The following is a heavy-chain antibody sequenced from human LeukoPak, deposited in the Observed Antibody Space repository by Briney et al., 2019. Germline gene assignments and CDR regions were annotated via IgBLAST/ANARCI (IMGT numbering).Heavy chain of an antibody. D-gene: IGHD3-10*01. J-gene: IGHJ4*02. Sequence: HPGGSLRLSCAASGFTFSSYAMSWVRQAPGKGLEWVSAISGSGGSTYYADSVKGRFTISRDNSKNTLYLQMNSLRAEDTAVYYCAKVVTMVRGVIPPNFDYWGQGTLVTVSS. CDR3: AKVVTMVRGVIPPNFDY. V-gene: IGHV3-23*01. CDR1: GFTFSSYA. CDR2: ISGSGGST.